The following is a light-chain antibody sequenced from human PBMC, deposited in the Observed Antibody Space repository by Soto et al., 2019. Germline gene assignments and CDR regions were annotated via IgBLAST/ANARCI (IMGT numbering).Light chain of an antibody. J-gene: IGKJ1*01. CDR1: QSISSW. V-gene: IGKV1-5*03. Sequence: DIQMTQSPPILSAXVGXRVTITCRAGQSISSWLAWYQQKPGKAPNLLIYKASHLENGVPSRFSGSGSGTEFTLTISSLQPGDFATYYCQHYNTYPWTFGQGTKVDIK. CDR3: QHYNTYPWT. CDR2: KAS.